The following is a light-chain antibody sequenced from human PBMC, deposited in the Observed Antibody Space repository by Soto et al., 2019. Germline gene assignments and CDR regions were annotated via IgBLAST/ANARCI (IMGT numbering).Light chain of an antibody. CDR3: QQYGGSPLYT. CDR2: ASS. V-gene: IGKV3-20*01. Sequence: EVVLTQSPGTLSLYPGERATLSCRASQRVASDYLAWYQQIPGQVPRLLIYASSTRATGIQDRFSGSGSGTDFTLTISRLEPEDFAVYYCQQYGGSPLYTFDPGTKLEI. J-gene: IGKJ2*01. CDR1: QRVASDY.